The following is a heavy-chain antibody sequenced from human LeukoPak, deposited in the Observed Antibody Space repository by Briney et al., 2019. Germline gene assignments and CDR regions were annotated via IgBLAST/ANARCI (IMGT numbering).Heavy chain of an antibody. CDR3: AKDTYSSSVRYMGV. CDR1: GFTFSSYA. V-gene: IGHV3-23*01. Sequence: AGGSLRLSCAASGFTFSSYAMSWVRQAPGKGLEWVSGISGSGGSTYYADSVKGRFTISRDNSKNTLYLQMNSLRAEDTAVYYCAKDTYSSSVRYMGVWGKGTTVTVSS. D-gene: IGHD6-13*01. CDR2: ISGSGGST. J-gene: IGHJ6*03.